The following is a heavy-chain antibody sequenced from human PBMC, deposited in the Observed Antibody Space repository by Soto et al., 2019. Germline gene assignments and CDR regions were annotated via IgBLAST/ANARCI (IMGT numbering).Heavy chain of an antibody. CDR3: ARQGYNWNDGKFDY. Sequence: GESLKISCKGSGYSFTSYWIGWVRQMPGKSLEWVGIIYPGDSDTRYSPSFQGQVTISTDKSISTAYLQWSSLKASDTAMYYCARQGYNWNDGKFDYWGQGTLVNVSS. D-gene: IGHD1-20*01. J-gene: IGHJ4*02. CDR2: IYPGDSDT. V-gene: IGHV5-51*01. CDR1: GYSFTSYW.